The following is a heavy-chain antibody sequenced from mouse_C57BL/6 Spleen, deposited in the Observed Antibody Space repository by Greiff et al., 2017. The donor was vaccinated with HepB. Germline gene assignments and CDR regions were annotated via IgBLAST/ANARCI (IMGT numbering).Heavy chain of an antibody. CDR1: GFTFSSYG. V-gene: IGHV5-6*01. CDR3: ARGGYGNYWFAY. J-gene: IGHJ3*01. Sequence: EVQRVESGGDLVKPGGSLKLSCAASGFTFSSYGMSWVRQTPDKRLEWVATISSGGSYTYYPDSVKGRFTISRDNAKNTLYLQMSSLKSEDTAMYYCARGGYGNYWFAYWGQGTLVTVSA. D-gene: IGHD2-1*01. CDR2: ISSGGSYT.